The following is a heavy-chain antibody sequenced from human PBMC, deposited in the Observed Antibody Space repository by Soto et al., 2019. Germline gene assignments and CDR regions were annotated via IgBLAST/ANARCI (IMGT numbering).Heavy chain of an antibody. D-gene: IGHD6-13*01. CDR1: GYTFTSYG. CDR3: ARHPRQAAVPYRIAAAEYNWFED. V-gene: IGHV1-18*01. CDR2: ISAYNGNT. Sequence: ASVKVSCKASGYTFTSYGISWVRQAPGQGLEWMGWISAYNGNTNYAQKLQGRVTMTTDTSTSTAYMELRSLRSDDKAVYYCARHPRQAAVPYRIAAAEYNWFEDRGEAALVSVSS. J-gene: IGHJ5*02.